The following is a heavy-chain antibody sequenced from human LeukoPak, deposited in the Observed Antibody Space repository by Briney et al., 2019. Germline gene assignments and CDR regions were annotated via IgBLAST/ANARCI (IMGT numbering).Heavy chain of an antibody. Sequence: GGSLRLFCAASGFTFSSYWMHWVRQAPGKGLVWVSRINSDGSSTSYADSVKGRFTISRDNAKNTLYLQMNSLRAEDTAVYYCAREGGATSFDYWGQGTLVTVSS. CDR1: GFTFSSYW. CDR3: AREGGATSFDY. V-gene: IGHV3-74*01. J-gene: IGHJ4*02. CDR2: INSDGSST. D-gene: IGHD1-26*01.